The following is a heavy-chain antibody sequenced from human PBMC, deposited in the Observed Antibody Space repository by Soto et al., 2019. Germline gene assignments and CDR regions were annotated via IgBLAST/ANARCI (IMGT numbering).Heavy chain of an antibody. J-gene: IGHJ6*02. Sequence: GGSLRHSCAAAGFNFENYWMTWFRQAPGEAQEWVSNIKQDGSEKKLVGSVKGRFTIFRDNAKKSVYLQMNSLRAEDTAVYFCARVIAARLYYYGMDVWGQGTTVTVSS. V-gene: IGHV3-7*01. D-gene: IGHD6-6*01. CDR3: ARVIAARLYYYGMDV. CDR2: IKQDGSEK. CDR1: GFNFENYW.